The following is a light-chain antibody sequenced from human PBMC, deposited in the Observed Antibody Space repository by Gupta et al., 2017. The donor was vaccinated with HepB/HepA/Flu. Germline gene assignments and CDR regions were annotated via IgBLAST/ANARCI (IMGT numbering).Light chain of an antibody. CDR3: SSYTSSSTQV. Sequence: QSALTQPASVSGSPGQSITISCTGTSSDVGGYNYVSWYQQHPGKAPKLMIYEVSNRPAGVSNRFSGSKYGNTASLTISGLQAEDEADYYCSSYTSSSTQVFGGGTKLTVL. CDR2: EVS. CDR1: SSDVGGYNY. J-gene: IGLJ3*02. V-gene: IGLV2-14*01.